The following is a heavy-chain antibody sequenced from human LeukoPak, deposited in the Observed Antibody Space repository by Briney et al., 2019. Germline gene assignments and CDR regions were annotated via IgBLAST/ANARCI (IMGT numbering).Heavy chain of an antibody. CDR1: GYTLIGYY. CDR3: ARTSSGRAIDY. D-gene: IGHD3-10*01. Sequence: GASVKVSCKASGYTLIGYYMHWVRQAPGQGLEWMGWINPNSGGTNYAQNFQGRVTMTRDTSISTAYMELSRLRSDDTAVYYCARTSSGRAIDYWGQGTLVTVSS. V-gene: IGHV1-2*02. CDR2: INPNSGGT. J-gene: IGHJ4*02.